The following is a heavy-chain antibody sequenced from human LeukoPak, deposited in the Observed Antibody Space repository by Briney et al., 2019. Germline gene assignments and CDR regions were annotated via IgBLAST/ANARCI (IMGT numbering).Heavy chain of an antibody. Sequence: SETLSLTCAVYGGSFSGYYWSWIRQPPGKGLEWIGEINHSGSTNYNPSLKSRDTISVDTSKNQFSLKLSSVTAADTAVYYCARLKLGAYFDLWGRGTLVTVSS. CDR3: ARLKLGAYFDL. CDR2: INHSGST. V-gene: IGHV4-34*01. J-gene: IGHJ2*01. CDR1: GGSFSGYY. D-gene: IGHD3-16*01.